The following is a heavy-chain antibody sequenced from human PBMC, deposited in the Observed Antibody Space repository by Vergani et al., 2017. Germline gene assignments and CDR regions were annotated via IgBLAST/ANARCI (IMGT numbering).Heavy chain of an antibody. CDR2: ISSSSSYI. V-gene: IGHV3-21*01. CDR1: GFTFINYR. Sequence: EVQLVESGGGLVKPGGSLRLSCAASGFTFINYRMNWVRQAPGKGLEWVSSISSSSSYIYYADSVKGRFTISRDNAKNSLYLQLNNLRAEDTATYYCARDLFYGDYANFEYWGQGTLVTVSS. J-gene: IGHJ4*02. D-gene: IGHD4-17*01. CDR3: ARDLFYGDYANFEY.